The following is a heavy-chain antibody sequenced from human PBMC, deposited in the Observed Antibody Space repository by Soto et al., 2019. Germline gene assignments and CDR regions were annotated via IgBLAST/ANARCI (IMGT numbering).Heavy chain of an antibody. CDR2: IVPMLGIG. D-gene: IGHD2-8*01. V-gene: IGHV1-69*01. CDR3: AGDLGVSVRDY. Sequence: QVQLVQSGAEVRKPGSSVKVSCKASGVDFSGLGLGWARQAPGQGLEWMGGIVPMLGIGSYAEKFRGRVTITADESTSTAYLELRSLTSTDTAVYYCAGDLGVSVRDYWGQGTPVIVSS. CDR1: GVDFSGLG. J-gene: IGHJ4*02.